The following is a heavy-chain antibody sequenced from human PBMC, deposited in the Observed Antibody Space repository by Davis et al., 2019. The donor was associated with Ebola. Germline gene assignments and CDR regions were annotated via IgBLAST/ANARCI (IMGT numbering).Heavy chain of an antibody. J-gene: IGHJ6*02. CDR2: ISGSGGST. V-gene: IGHV3-23*01. Sequence: PGGSLRLSCAASGFTFSSYSMNWVRQAPGKGLEWVSSISGSGGSTYYADSVKGRFTISRDNSKKTLYLQMNSLRAEDTAVYYCAKYDILTGYYTVDYYYGMDVWGQGTTVTVSS. CDR1: GFTFSSYS. D-gene: IGHD3-9*01. CDR3: AKYDILTGYYTVDYYYGMDV.